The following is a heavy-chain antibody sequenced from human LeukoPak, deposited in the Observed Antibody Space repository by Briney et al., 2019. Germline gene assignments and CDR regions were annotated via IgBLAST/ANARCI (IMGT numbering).Heavy chain of an antibody. CDR2: IHPNTGGT. V-gene: IGHV1-2*06. CDR3: ARAPPVGPTTSPDY. J-gene: IGHJ4*02. D-gene: IGHD2-2*01. CDR1: GYTFTDSF. Sequence: ASVKVSCKASGYTFTDSFMHWVRQAPGQGPEWMGRIHPNTGGTNYAQKFQGRVTMTSDPSLSAAYLGLSGLTSDDTAVYYCARAPPVGPTTSPDYWGQGTLVTVTS.